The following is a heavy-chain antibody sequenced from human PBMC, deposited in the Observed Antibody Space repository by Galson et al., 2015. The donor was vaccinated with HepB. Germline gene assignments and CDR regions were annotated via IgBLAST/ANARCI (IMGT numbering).Heavy chain of an antibody. CDR2: INTNNGHP. CDR3: ARDLGPMWGFLRLPFDS. D-gene: IGHD2-21*01. V-gene: IGHV7-4-1*02. CDR1: GNSFNYYA. J-gene: IGHJ4*02. Sequence: SVKVSCKASGNSFNYYAINWVRQAPGQGLEWMGWINTNNGHPTYAQDFAGRFVFSLDTSVSTTFLQISGLKTEDTAVYYCARDLGPMWGFLRLPFDSWGQGTLVTVSS.